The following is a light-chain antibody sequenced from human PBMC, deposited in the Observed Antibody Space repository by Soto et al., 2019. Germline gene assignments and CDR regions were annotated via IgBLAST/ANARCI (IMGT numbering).Light chain of an antibody. CDR1: ESIDNW. V-gene: IGKV1-5*01. J-gene: IGKJ5*01. Sequence: DIQMTQSPSTLSASAGDTVTITCRASESIDNWLAWYQQKPGKAPKLLLFAASTLVGGVPSRFSGSGSGTDFTFTISSLQPEDIATYYCQQYSHLITFGQGTRLEIK. CDR3: QQYSHLIT. CDR2: AAS.